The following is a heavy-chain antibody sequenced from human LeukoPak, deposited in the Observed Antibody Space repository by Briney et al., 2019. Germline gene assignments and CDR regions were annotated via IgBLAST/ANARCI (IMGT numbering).Heavy chain of an antibody. Sequence: SETLSLTRTVSGGSISSYYWSWIRQPAGKGLEWIGSIYYSGSTYYNPSLKSRVTISVDTSKNQFSLKVSSVTAADTAVYYCARHVPIVGATWGFDYWGQGTLVTVSS. J-gene: IGHJ4*02. CDR1: GGSISSYY. CDR3: ARHVPIVGATWGFDY. D-gene: IGHD1-26*01. CDR2: IYYSGST. V-gene: IGHV4-59*05.